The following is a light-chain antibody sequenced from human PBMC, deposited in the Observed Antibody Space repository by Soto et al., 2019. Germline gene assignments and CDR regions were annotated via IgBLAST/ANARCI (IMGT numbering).Light chain of an antibody. CDR1: QGIGDT. V-gene: IGKV3-15*01. CDR3: QPYNNWPLT. J-gene: IGKJ4*01. Sequence: EIVLTQSTSTLSVSAGERATLSCRASQGIGDTLAWYQHKTGQTPRLLIYDTSTRATGVPTRFSGSRYGAEFNLTINSLQPEDFAVYYCQPYNNWPLTFGGGTKVDIK. CDR2: DTS.